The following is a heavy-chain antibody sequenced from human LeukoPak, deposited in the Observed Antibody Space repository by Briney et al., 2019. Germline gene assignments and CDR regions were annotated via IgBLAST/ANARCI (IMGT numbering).Heavy chain of an antibody. Sequence: SETLSLTCRVSGGSLSSYFWSWIRQPPGKGLEWIGHIYSSGSTNYNPSLKSRVTTSVDTSKNQFSLKLSSVTAADTAVYYCARDQPYDYRFDHWGQGTLVTVSS. CDR1: GGSLSSYF. D-gene: IGHD4-11*01. J-gene: IGHJ4*02. CDR2: IYSSGST. V-gene: IGHV4-59*01. CDR3: ARDQPYDYRFDH.